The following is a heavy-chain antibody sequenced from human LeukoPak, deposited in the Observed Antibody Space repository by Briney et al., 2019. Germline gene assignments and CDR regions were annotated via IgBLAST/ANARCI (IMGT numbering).Heavy chain of an antibody. D-gene: IGHD3-10*01. J-gene: IGHJ6*03. CDR1: GYTFTGYY. V-gene: IGHV1-2*02. CDR2: INPNSGGT. Sequence: ASVKVSCKASGYTFTGYYMHWVRQAPGQGLEWMGWINPNSGGTNYAQKFQGRVTMTRDTSISTAYMELSRPRSDDTAVYYCARTTFMVRGVINYYMDVWGKGTTVTISS. CDR3: ARTTFMVRGVINYYMDV.